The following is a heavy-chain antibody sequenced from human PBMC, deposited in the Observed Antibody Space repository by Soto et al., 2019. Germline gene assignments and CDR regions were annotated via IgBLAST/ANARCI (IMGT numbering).Heavy chain of an antibody. D-gene: IGHD3-22*01. J-gene: IGHJ4*02. CDR3: AREEYYYDSSGYEGGY. V-gene: IGHV1-2*02. CDR1: GYTFTGYY. CDR2: INPNSGGT. Sequence: GPSVKVSCKASGYTFTGYYMHWVRQAPGQGLEWMGWINPNSGGTNYAQKFQGRVTMTRDTSISTAYMELSRLRSDDTAVYYCAREEYYYDSSGYEGGYWGQGTLVTVSS.